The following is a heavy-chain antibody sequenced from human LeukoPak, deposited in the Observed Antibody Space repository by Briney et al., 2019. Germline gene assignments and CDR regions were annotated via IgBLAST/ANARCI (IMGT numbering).Heavy chain of an antibody. J-gene: IGHJ5*02. Sequence: SETLSLTCAVYGGSFSGYYWSWIRQPPGKGLEWIGEINHSGSTNYNPSLKSRVTISVDTSKNQFSLKLSSVTAADTAVYYCAREGVTMVRGVIIPPMYNWFDPWGKGTLVTVAS. CDR3: AREGVTMVRGVIIPPMYNWFDP. D-gene: IGHD3-10*01. V-gene: IGHV4-34*01. CDR2: INHSGST. CDR1: GGSFSGYY.